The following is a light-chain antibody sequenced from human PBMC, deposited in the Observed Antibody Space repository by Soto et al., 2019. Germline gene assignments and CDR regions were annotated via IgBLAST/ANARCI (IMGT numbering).Light chain of an antibody. J-gene: IGKJ2*01. CDR2: LGS. CDR1: QSLLHSNGYNY. V-gene: IGKV2-28*01. Sequence: DIVMTQSPLSLPVTPGEPASISCRSSQSLLHSNGYNYLDWYLQKPGQSPQLLIYLGSNRASGVPDRFSGSGSGTDFTLKIIRVEAEAVGVYYCMQALQTRTFGQGTKLEIK. CDR3: MQALQTRT.